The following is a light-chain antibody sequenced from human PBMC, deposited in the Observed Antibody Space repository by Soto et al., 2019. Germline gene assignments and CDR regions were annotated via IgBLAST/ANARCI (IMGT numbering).Light chain of an antibody. CDR2: RAS. J-gene: IGKJ2*01. CDR3: QQYNRYSRT. CDR1: ENIGDW. V-gene: IGKV1-5*03. Sequence: DIEMTQSPSTLSASVGDRVTITCRASENIGDWLAWYQQKPGRAPNILICRASYLQSGVPSRFSGSGSGTEFTLTISSLQPDDFATYYCQQYNRYSRTFGQGTKLEI.